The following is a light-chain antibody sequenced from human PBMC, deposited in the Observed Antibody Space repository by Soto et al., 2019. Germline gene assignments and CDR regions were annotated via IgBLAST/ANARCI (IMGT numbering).Light chain of an antibody. CDR3: CSYAGSYPYV. Sequence: QSALTQPASVSGSPGQSITISCTGTSSDVGGYNYVSWYQQRPGKAPKLMIYDVSKRPSGVPDRFSGSKSGNTASLTISGLQAEDEADYYCCSYAGSYPYVFGTGTKLTVL. CDR2: DVS. J-gene: IGLJ1*01. V-gene: IGLV2-11*01. CDR1: SSDVGGYNY.